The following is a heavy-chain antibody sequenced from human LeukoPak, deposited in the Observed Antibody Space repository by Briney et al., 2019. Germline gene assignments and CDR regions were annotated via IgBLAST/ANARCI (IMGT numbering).Heavy chain of an antibody. Sequence: PSETLSLTCTVSGGSIRSSYYYWGWIRQPPGKGLEWIGSIYDSGSTYYNPSLKSRVTISVDTSKNQFSLKLNSVTAADTAVYYCARSETGYSSGWTDPYFDYWGQGTLVTVSS. J-gene: IGHJ4*02. CDR1: GGSIRSSYYY. CDR2: IYDSGST. CDR3: ARSETGYSSGWTDPYFDY. V-gene: IGHV4-39*01. D-gene: IGHD6-19*01.